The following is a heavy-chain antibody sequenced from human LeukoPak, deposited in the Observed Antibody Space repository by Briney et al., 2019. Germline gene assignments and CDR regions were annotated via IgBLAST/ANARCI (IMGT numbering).Heavy chain of an antibody. V-gene: IGHV1-46*01. Sequence: ASVSLSCKASGYTFTSYYMHWVRQAPGQGLEWMGIINPSGGSTSYAQKFQGRVTMTRDTSTSTVYMELSSLRSEDTAVYYCARGHSSGWYSTKYYFDYWGQGNLVRVSS. CDR3: ARGHSSGWYSTKYYFDY. CDR1: GYTFTSYY. CDR2: INPSGGST. J-gene: IGHJ4*02. D-gene: IGHD6-19*01.